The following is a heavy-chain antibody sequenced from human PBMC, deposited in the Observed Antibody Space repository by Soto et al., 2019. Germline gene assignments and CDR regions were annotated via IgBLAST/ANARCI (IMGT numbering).Heavy chain of an antibody. V-gene: IGHV3-74*01. CDR3: ARASRYYDFWSGYYPPYYYYYMDV. CDR1: GFTFSSYW. CDR2: INSDGSST. J-gene: IGHJ6*03. Sequence: GGSLRLSCAASGFTFSSYWMHWVRQAPGKGLVWVSRINSDGSSTSYADSVKGRFTISRDNAKNTLYLQMNSLRAEDTAGYYCARASRYYDFWSGYYPPYYYYYMDVWGKGTTVTVSS. D-gene: IGHD3-3*01.